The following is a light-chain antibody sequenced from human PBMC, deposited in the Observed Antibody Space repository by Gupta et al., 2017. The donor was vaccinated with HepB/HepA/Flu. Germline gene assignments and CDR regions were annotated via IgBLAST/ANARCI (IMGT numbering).Light chain of an antibody. Sequence: QTVVTQEPSFSVSPGGTVTLTCGLTSGTVCTSYYPSWDQQTTAHAPRMLIYNTNTRSSGVPDRFSASILGNKAAPTIMGASADEESDYYDVQFIDSGTLVFGGGTKLTVL. CDR1: SGTVCTSYY. CDR2: NTN. CDR3: VQFIDSGTLV. V-gene: IGLV8-61*01. J-gene: IGLJ3*02.